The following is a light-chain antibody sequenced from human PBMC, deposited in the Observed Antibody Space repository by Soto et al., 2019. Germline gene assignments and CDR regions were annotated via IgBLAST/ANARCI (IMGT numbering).Light chain of an antibody. V-gene: IGLV1-47*01. CDR3: GGWDDSLSGPV. CDR2: RNN. Sequence: QSALTQPPPASGTPGQRVNISCSGSSSNIGSNYVYWYRQFPGTAPKLLIQRNNQRPSGVPARFSGSKSGTSASLAISGLRSEDEADYYCGGWDDSLSGPVFGGGTKLTVL. J-gene: IGLJ2*01. CDR1: SSNIGSNY.